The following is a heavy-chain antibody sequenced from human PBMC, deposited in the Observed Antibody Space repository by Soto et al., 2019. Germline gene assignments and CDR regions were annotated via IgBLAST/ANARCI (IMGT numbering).Heavy chain of an antibody. CDR3: ARPGGVYYADWFDP. D-gene: IGHD3-10*01. Sequence: GGSLRLSCAASGFTFSSYGMHWVRQAPGKGLEWVAVIWYDGSNKYYADSVKGRFTISRDNSKNTLYLQMNSLRAEDTAVYYCARPGGVYYADWFDPWGQGTLVTVSS. CDR1: GFTFSSYG. V-gene: IGHV3-33*01. J-gene: IGHJ5*02. CDR2: IWYDGSNK.